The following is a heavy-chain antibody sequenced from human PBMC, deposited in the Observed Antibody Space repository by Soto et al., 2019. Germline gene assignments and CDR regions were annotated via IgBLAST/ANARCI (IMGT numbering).Heavy chain of an antibody. D-gene: IGHD6-13*01. CDR1: GFTFGDYA. CDR3: TIARYSSSWYGFDP. V-gene: IGHV3-49*01. CDR2: IRGKAFGGTT. J-gene: IGHJ5*02. Sequence: GGSLRLSCTASGFTFGDYAMSWFRQAPGKGLEWVGFIRGKAFGGTTEYTASVKGRFTISRDDSKSIAYLQMNSLKTEDTAVYYCTIARYSSSWYGFDPWGQGTLVTVAS.